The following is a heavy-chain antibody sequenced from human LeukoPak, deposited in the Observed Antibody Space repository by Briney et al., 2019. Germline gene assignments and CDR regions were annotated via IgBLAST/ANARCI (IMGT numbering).Heavy chain of an antibody. V-gene: IGHV3-30*02. CDR1: GFTFSSYG. J-gene: IGHJ4*02. CDR3: ARDLPDTATGELFDH. D-gene: IGHD5-18*01. Sequence: PGGSLRLSCAASGFTFSSYGMHWVRQAPGKGLEWVAFIRYDGSNKYYADSVKGRFTISRDNAKNTLYLQMNSLRAEDTAVYYCARDLPDTATGELFDHWGQGTLVTVSS. CDR2: IRYDGSNK.